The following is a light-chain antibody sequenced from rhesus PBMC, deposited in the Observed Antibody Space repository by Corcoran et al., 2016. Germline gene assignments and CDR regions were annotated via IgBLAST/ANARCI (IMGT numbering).Light chain of an antibody. CDR3: QQHTSYPLT. V-gene: IGKV1S14*01. CDR2: YAA. J-gene: IGKJ4*01. Sequence: DIQMTQSPSSLSASVGDTVTITCRASQGSSNDLAWYQQKPGKAPKPLIYYAANLESGVPSRISGSGSGANFTLAITSLQPEDFAIYYGQQHTSYPLTFGGGAKVEIK. CDR1: QGSSND.